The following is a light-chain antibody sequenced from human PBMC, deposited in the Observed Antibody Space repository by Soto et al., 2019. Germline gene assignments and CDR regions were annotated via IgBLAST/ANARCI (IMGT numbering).Light chain of an antibody. CDR2: SDN. Sequence: SVLTQPPSASGTPGQRVTISCSGSSSNIGSNSVIWYQQLPGTAPKLLIYSDNQRPSGVPDRFSVSKSGTSASLAVSGLQSEDEAEYSCATWDDSLNGPVLGGGTKVTVL. CDR1: SSNIGSNS. J-gene: IGLJ3*02. V-gene: IGLV1-44*01. CDR3: ATWDDSLNGPV.